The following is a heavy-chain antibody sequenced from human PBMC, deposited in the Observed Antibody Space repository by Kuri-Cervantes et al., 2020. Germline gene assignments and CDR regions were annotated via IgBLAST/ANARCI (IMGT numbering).Heavy chain of an antibody. CDR2: INLSGGNT. CDR3: ARERGQTSYFDY. Sequence: ASVKVSCKASGYTFSGYYTHWVRQAPGQGLEWVGTINLSGGNTYYAHKYEGRVIMTRDTSTGTVYMELSSLRSEDTAVYYCARERGQTSYFDYWGQGTLVTVSS. V-gene: IGHV1-46*01. D-gene: IGHD3-16*01. CDR1: GYTFSGYY. J-gene: IGHJ4*02.